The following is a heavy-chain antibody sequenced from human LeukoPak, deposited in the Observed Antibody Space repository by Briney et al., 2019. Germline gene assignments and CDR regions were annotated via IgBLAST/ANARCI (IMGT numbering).Heavy chain of an antibody. D-gene: IGHD6-19*01. CDR2: SNHSGST. V-gene: IGHV4-34*01. CDR1: GGFFSGYY. Sequence: SESLSLTCLVYGGFFSGYYWSGIGQPAGRGGEWIGESNHSGSTNYNPGLRSRVTISVDTSKNQFSLKLRSVPASDTAVYYCARGLWLVRAIGLWGRGTLVTVSS. CDR3: ARGLWLVRAIGL. J-gene: IGHJ2*01.